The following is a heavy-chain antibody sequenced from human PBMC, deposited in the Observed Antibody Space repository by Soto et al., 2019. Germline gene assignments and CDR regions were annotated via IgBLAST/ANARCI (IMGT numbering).Heavy chain of an antibody. CDR2: IKQDGSEK. D-gene: IGHD3-22*01. J-gene: IGHJ3*02. Sequence: GGSLRLSCAASGFTFSSYWMSWVRQAPGKGLGWVANIKQDGSEKYYVDSVKGRFTISRDNAKNSLYLQMNSLRAEDTAVYYCARDGSYYYDSSGYWSSENDAFDIWGQGTMVTVSS. CDR1: GFTFSSYW. CDR3: ARDGSYYYDSSGYWSSENDAFDI. V-gene: IGHV3-7*03.